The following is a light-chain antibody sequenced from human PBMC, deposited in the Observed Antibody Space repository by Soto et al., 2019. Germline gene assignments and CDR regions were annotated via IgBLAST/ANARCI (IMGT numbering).Light chain of an antibody. V-gene: IGLV1-44*01. Sequence: QSVLTQPPSASGTPGQMVTISCSGSSSNIGSNTVNWYQHLPGTAPKLLIYSNNQRPSGVPDRFSGSKSGTSASLAISGLQSEDEADYYCAAWDDSLDVYVFGTGTKVTVL. CDR2: SNN. CDR1: SSNIGSNT. J-gene: IGLJ1*01. CDR3: AAWDDSLDVYV.